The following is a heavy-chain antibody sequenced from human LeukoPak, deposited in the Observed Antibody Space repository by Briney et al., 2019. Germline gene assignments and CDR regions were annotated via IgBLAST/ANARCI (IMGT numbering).Heavy chain of an antibody. V-gene: IGHV1-18*04. J-gene: IGHJ5*02. CDR1: GNTFTNYG. CDR3: ARGGSNYGSGGYRKSDP. Sequence: ASVKVSCKASGNTFTNYGIIWVRQAPGQGLEWMGWISGYNGNTNYARKLQGRVTMTTDTSTSTAYMELRSLRSDDTAVYYCARGGSNYGSGGYRKSDPWGQGTLVTVSS. D-gene: IGHD3-10*01. CDR2: ISGYNGNT.